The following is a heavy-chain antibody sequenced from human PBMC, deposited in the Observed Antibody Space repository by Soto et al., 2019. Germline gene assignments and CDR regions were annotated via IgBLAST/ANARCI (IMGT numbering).Heavy chain of an antibody. D-gene: IGHD6-19*01. V-gene: IGHV3-30-3*01. Sequence: QVQLVESGGGVVQPGGSLRLSCAASGFTFSSYAMHWVRQAPGKGLEWVAVISYDGSNKYYADSVKGRFTISRDNSKNTLYLQMNSLRAEDTAVYYCARPQTQWLDYYYGMDVWGQGTTVTVSS. CDR3: ARPQTQWLDYYYGMDV. J-gene: IGHJ6*02. CDR2: ISYDGSNK. CDR1: GFTFSSYA.